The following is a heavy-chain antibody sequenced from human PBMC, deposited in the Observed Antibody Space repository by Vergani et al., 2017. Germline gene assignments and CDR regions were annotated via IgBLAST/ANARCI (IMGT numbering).Heavy chain of an antibody. D-gene: IGHD2-2*01. CDR1: GGSFSGYY. J-gene: IGHJ6*02. Sequence: QVQLQQWGAGLLKPSETLSLTCAVYGGSFSGYYWSWIRQPPGKGLEWIGEINHSGSTNYNPSLKNRVTISVAKSKNQFSLKPSSVTAAEPAVYYCARPQDGRYCSSTSRTYGMDVWGQGTTVTVSS. CDR2: INHSGST. CDR3: ARPQDGRYCSSTSRTYGMDV. V-gene: IGHV4-34*01.